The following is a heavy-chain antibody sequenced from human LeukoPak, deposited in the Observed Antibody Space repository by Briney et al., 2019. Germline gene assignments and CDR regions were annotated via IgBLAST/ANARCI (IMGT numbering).Heavy chain of an antibody. CDR1: GYTFTSYG. J-gene: IGHJ5*02. V-gene: IGHV1-18*01. Sequence: GASVKVSCKASGYTFTSYGISWVRQAPGQGLEWMGWISAYNGNANYAQKLQGRVTMTTDTSTSTAYMELRSLRSDDTAVYYCARAGIAVAGTRGLNWFDPWGQGTLVTVSS. D-gene: IGHD6-19*01. CDR3: ARAGIAVAGTRGLNWFDP. CDR2: ISAYNGNA.